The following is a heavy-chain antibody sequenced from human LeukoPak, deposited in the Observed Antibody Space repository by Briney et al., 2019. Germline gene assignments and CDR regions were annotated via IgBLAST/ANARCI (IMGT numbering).Heavy chain of an antibody. J-gene: IGHJ4*02. CDR1: GGSISTGAYS. CDR2: IYHSGST. Sequence: PSETLSLTCTVSGGSISTGAYSWSWIRQPPGKGLGWIGYIYHSGSTYYNPSLKSRVTISGDRSKNQFSLNLSSVTAADTAVYYCARDRAYYYDSSGYYYFDHWGQGTLVTVSS. D-gene: IGHD3-22*01. CDR3: ARDRAYYYDSSGYYYFDH. V-gene: IGHV4-30-2*01.